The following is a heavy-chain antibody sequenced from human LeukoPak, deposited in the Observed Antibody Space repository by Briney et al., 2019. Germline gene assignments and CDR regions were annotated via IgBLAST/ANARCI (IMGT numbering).Heavy chain of an antibody. CDR2: IHYSGTS. CDR1: GVSTSSHY. Sequence: PSETLSLTCTVSGVSTSSHYWSWIRQPPGKGLEWIGYIHYSGTSNYNPSLKSRVIMSVDTSKNQFSLKMRSVTAADTAVYYCARDPGNGWSDNWFDPWGQGTLVTVSS. J-gene: IGHJ5*02. D-gene: IGHD6-19*01. CDR3: ARDPGNGWSDNWFDP. V-gene: IGHV4-59*11.